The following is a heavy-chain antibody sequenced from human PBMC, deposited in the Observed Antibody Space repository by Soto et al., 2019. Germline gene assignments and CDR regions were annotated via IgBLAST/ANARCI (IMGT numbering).Heavy chain of an antibody. J-gene: IGHJ5*02. V-gene: IGHV1-18*04. Sequence: QVQLVQSGAEVKKPGASVKVSCKASGYTFTSYGISWVRQAPRQGLEWMGWISAYTGNTHYAQKLQGRVTMTTATSTSTAYMELRSRRSDATAVYYCARRGIWFGSEGLFDPWGQATLVTVSA. CDR3: ARRGIWFGSEGLFDP. CDR2: ISAYTGNT. D-gene: IGHD3-10*01. CDR1: GYTFTSYG.